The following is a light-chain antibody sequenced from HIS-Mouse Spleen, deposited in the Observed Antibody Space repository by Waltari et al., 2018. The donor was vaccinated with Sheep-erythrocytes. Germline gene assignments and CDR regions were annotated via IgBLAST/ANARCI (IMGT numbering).Light chain of an antibody. J-gene: IGKJ4*01. Sequence: DIQMTQSPSSLSASVGDRVTITCQASQVISNYLNWYQQKPGKAPKLLIYDASNLEKGVPSRFSGSGSGTDFTVTISSLQPEDIATYYCQQYDNLLTFGGGTKVEIK. CDR2: DAS. V-gene: IGKV1-33*01. CDR3: QQYDNLLT. CDR1: QVISNY.